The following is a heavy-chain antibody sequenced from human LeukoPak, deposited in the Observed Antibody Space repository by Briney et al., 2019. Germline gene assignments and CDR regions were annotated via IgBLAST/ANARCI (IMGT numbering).Heavy chain of an antibody. D-gene: IGHD2-2*01. CDR1: GFTFTGYS. Sequence: GGSLRLSCAASGFTFTGYSMNWVRQAPGKGLEWVSYMSSSGSIKYYADSVKGRFTISRDSAKNSLFLEMNSLRAEATAVCYFARGDCSSTNCYVGYYYYMDVWGKGTTVTVSS. CDR2: MSSSGSIK. CDR3: ARGDCSSTNCYVGYYYYMDV. V-gene: IGHV3-11*04. J-gene: IGHJ6*03.